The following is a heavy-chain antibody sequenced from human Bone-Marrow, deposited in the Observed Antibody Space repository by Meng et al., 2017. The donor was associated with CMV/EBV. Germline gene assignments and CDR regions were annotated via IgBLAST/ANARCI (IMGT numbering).Heavy chain of an antibody. CDR2: INHSGST. D-gene: IGHD3-22*01. CDR3: ARGKEFSGYYSFDY. CDR1: GGSFSGYY. Sequence: SETLSLTCAVYGGSFSGYYWSWIRQPPGKGLEWIGEINHSGSTNYNPSLKSRVTISVDTSKNQFSLKLSSVTAADTAVYYCARGKEFSGYYSFDYWGQGTLVTVSS. V-gene: IGHV4-34*01. J-gene: IGHJ4*02.